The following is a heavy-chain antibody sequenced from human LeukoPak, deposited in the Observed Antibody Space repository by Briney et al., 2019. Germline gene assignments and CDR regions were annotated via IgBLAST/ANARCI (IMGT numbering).Heavy chain of an antibody. CDR1: GGSISSGGYY. V-gene: IGHV4-30-2*01. J-gene: IGHJ4*02. CDR2: IYHSGST. D-gene: IGHD3-16*01. Sequence: SETLSLTCTVSGGSISSGGYYWSWIRQPPGKGLEWIVYIYHSGSTYYNPSLKSRVTISVDRSKNQFSLKLSSVTAADTAVYYCARHEYDYVWGSYLYWGQGTLVTVSS. CDR3: ARHEYDYVWGSYLY.